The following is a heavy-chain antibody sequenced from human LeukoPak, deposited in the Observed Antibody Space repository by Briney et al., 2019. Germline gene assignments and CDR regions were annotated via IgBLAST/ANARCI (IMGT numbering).Heavy chain of an antibody. J-gene: IGHJ4*02. V-gene: IGHV3-23*01. CDR1: GFIFSSYA. Sequence: GGSLRLSCAASGFIFSSYAMSWVRQAPGKGLEWVSVIGGRDINTYYADSVKGRFTISRDNSENTVYLQMDSLRVEDTAVYYCAKVLTGCFDYWGQGTLVTVSS. D-gene: IGHD1-20*01. CDR3: AKVLTGCFDY. CDR2: IGGRDINT.